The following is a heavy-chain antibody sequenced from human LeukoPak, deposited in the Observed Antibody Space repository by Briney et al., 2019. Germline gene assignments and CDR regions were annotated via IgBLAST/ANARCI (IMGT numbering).Heavy chain of an antibody. CDR2: INHSGST. CDR3: ARGTMTTVTYYFDY. CDR1: GYSITNYY. V-gene: IGHV4-34*01. Sequence: SETLSLTCSVSGYSITNYYWSWIRQPPGKGLEWIGEINHSGSTNYNPSLKSRVTISVDTSKNQFSLKLSSVTAADTAVYYCARGTMTTVTYYFDYWGQGTLVTVSS. D-gene: IGHD4-17*01. J-gene: IGHJ4*02.